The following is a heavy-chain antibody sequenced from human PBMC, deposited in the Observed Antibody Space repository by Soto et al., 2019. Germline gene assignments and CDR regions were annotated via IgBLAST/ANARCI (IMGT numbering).Heavy chain of an antibody. Sequence: QVQLQESGPGLVKPSETLSLTCTVSGGSVSSGSYYWSWIRQPPGKGLEWIGYIYYSGSTNYNPSLKRRVTISVDTSKNQFSLKLSSVTAADTAVYYCAGTGYGMDVWGQGTTVTVSS. J-gene: IGHJ6*02. CDR3: AGTGYGMDV. CDR2: IYYSGST. V-gene: IGHV4-61*01. CDR1: GGSVSSGSYY.